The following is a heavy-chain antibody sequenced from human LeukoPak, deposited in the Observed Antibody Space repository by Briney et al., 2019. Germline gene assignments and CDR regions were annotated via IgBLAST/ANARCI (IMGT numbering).Heavy chain of an antibody. Sequence: PGGSLRLSCAASGFTFSSYWMSWVRQAPGKGLEWVANIKQDGSEKYYVDSVKGRFTISRDNAKNSLYLQMNSLRAEDTAVYYCARDCSSTSCYFYYYYMDVWGKGTTVTVSS. CDR3: ARDCSSTSCYFYYYYMDV. V-gene: IGHV3-7*01. D-gene: IGHD2-2*01. CDR1: GFTFSSYW. J-gene: IGHJ6*03. CDR2: IKQDGSEK.